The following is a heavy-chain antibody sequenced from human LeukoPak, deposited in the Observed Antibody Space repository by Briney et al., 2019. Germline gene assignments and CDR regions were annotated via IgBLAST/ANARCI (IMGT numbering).Heavy chain of an antibody. Sequence: PGGSLRLSCAASGFIFSSFGMHWVRQAPGKGLEWAAFIHYDGSSVHYADSVKGRFTISRDNSKNTLYLQMNSLRAEDTAVYYRAKDRELRGWGQGTLVTVSS. CDR1: GFIFSSFG. J-gene: IGHJ4*02. D-gene: IGHD1-26*01. CDR2: IHYDGSSV. CDR3: AKDRELRG. V-gene: IGHV3-30*02.